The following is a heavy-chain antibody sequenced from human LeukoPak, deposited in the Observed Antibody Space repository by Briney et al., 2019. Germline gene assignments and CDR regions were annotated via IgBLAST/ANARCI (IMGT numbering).Heavy chain of an antibody. Sequence: GGSLRLSCAASGFTFSDYYMSWIRQAPGKGLEWVSYISSSGSTIYYADSVKGRFTISRDNAKNSLYLQMDSLRAEDTAVYYCASDKIYYDSSGYYPTKVLSNDYWGQGTLVTVSS. CDR3: ASDKIYYDSSGYYPTKVLSNDY. CDR2: ISSSGSTI. CDR1: GFTFSDYY. J-gene: IGHJ4*02. V-gene: IGHV3-11*04. D-gene: IGHD3-22*01.